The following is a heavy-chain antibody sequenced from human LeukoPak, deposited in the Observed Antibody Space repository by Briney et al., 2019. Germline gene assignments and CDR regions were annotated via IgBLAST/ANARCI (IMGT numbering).Heavy chain of an antibody. CDR3: ARGTPEAYWYFDL. CDR1: GYTLTELS. CDR2: IIPLLGIT. D-gene: IGHD1-14*01. J-gene: IGHJ2*01. V-gene: IGHV1-24*01. Sequence: ASVKVSCKVSGYTLTELSMHWVRQAPGKGLEWMGRIIPLLGITNYAQKFQVGITITADKSTFTSYMELSSLRSEDTAVYYCARGTPEAYWYFDLWGRGTLVTVSS.